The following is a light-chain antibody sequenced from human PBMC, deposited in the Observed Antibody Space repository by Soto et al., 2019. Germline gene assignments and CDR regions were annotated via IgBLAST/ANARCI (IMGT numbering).Light chain of an antibody. Sequence: QSALTQPPSASRSPGQSFTISFTGTISYVGVYNYVSCYQQHPGKAPKLMIYEFWKRPSGVPDRFSGSKSGNTASLKVSGLKAEDEADYYCSSLAGGNIREVFGTGTKVTVL. CDR1: ISYVGVYNY. CDR2: EFW. V-gene: IGLV2-8*01. CDR3: SSLAGGNIREV. J-gene: IGLJ1*01.